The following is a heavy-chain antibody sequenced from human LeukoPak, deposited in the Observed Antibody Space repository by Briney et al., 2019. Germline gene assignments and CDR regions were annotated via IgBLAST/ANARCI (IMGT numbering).Heavy chain of an antibody. Sequence: GGSLRLSCAASGFTFSDYYMSWIRQAPGKGLEWVSYISSSGSTIYYADSVKGRFTISRDNSKNTLYLQMNSLRAEDTAVYYCARDPPGSGYYSDYWGQRTLVTVSS. CDR2: ISSSGSTI. J-gene: IGHJ4*02. CDR3: ARDPPGSGYYSDY. D-gene: IGHD3-22*01. V-gene: IGHV3-11*01. CDR1: GFTFSDYY.